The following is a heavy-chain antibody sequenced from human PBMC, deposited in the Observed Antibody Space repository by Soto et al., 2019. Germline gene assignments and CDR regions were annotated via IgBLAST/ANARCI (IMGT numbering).Heavy chain of an antibody. CDR1: GFTFSNYA. Sequence: GSPRLSCAASGFTFSNYAMHLVLQAPVTGLEWVALTSYDGNTEYYTDCVKGRFTISRYNSKNSLFLQRNSPRPEDTAVYYCAKDKGVFNWAPSYFDYWGQGALVTVSS. CDR3: AKDKGVFNWAPSYFDY. V-gene: IGHV3-30*18. J-gene: IGHJ4*02. D-gene: IGHD1-1*01. CDR2: TSYDGNTE.